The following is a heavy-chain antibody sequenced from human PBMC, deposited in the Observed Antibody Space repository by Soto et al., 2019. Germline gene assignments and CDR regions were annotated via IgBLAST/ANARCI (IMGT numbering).Heavy chain of an antibody. CDR3: AKKVTIYAVDPADY. Sequence: GSLRLSCAASVFTFSDFGMSWVRQGPGKGLEWVSVISASGDATYYAASVKGRFTLSRDNSKNTLYLQMNSLTVADTAVYYCAKKVTIYAVDPADYWGQGTQVTVSS. CDR2: ISASGDAT. V-gene: IGHV3-23*01. CDR1: VFTFSDFG. D-gene: IGHD3-3*01. J-gene: IGHJ4*02.